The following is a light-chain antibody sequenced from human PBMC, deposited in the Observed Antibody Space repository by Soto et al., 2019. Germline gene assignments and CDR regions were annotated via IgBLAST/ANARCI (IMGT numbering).Light chain of an antibody. V-gene: IGKV3-15*01. CDR3: QQYNNWPFP. J-gene: IGKJ5*01. Sequence: IGRTQSPATLSVSPGERATLCFRASQSLGSNLAWYQQNPGQAPRLLIYGASTRATGIPARFSGSVSGTEFTLTISSLQSEDFAVYYCQQYNNWPFPFGQGTRLEIK. CDR2: GAS. CDR1: QSLGSN.